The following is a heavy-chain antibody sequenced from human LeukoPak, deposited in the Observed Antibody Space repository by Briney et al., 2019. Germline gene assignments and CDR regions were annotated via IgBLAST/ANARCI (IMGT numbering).Heavy chain of an antibody. Sequence: GGSPRLSCAASGFTFSDYYMSWIRQAPGKGLEWVSYISSSGSTIYYADSVKGRFTISRDNAKNSLYLQMNSLRAEDTAVYYCARGRDSSWYFLDYWGQGTLVTVSS. CDR3: ARGRDSSWYFLDY. D-gene: IGHD6-13*01. CDR2: ISSSGSTI. V-gene: IGHV3-11*01. CDR1: GFTFSDYY. J-gene: IGHJ4*02.